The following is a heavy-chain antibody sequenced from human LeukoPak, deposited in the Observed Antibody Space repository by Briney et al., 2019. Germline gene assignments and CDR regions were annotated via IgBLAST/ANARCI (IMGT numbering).Heavy chain of an antibody. CDR3: AKDSPRVAGIRSGYFDY. Sequence: PGGSLRLSCAASGFTVSSNYMSWVRQAPGKGLEWVSVIYSGGSTYYADSVKGRFTISRDNSKNTLYLQMNSLRAEDTAVYYCAKDSPRVAGIRSGYFDYWGQGTLVTVSS. V-gene: IGHV3-66*01. D-gene: IGHD6-19*01. CDR2: IYSGGST. J-gene: IGHJ4*02. CDR1: GFTVSSNY.